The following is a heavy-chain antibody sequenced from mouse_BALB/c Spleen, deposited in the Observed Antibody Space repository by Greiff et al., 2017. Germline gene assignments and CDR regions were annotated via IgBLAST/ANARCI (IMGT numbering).Heavy chain of an antibody. D-gene: IGHD1-1*01. J-gene: IGHJ2*01. CDR2: ISSGGGST. V-gene: IGHV5-12-1*01. CDR1: GFAFSSYD. Sequence: EGKVVESGGGLVKPGGSLKLSCAASGFAFSSYDMSWVRQTPEKRLEWVAYISSGGGSTYYPDTVKGRFTISRDNAKNTLYLQMSSLKSEDTAMYYCARHYGNYYFDYWGQGTTLTVSS. CDR3: ARHYGNYYFDY.